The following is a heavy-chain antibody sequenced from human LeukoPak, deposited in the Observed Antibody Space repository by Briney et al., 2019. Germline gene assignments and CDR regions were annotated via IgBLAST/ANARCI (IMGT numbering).Heavy chain of an antibody. CDR3: ATRGYCSGTSCYAPQP. Sequence: GGSLRLSCAGSGFTFSSYAMTWARQAPGKGLEWVSAISGSGDSTYYADSVKGRFTISRDNSKNALYLQMNSLRPEDTAVYYCATRGYCSGTSCYAPQPWGQGTLVTVSS. CDR1: GFTFSSYA. CDR2: ISGSGDST. D-gene: IGHD2-2*01. V-gene: IGHV3-23*01. J-gene: IGHJ5*02.